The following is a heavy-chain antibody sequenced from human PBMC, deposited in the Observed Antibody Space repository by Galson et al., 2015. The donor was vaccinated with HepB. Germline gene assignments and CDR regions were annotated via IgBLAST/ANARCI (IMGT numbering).Heavy chain of an antibody. CDR1: GGSIISSRNY. V-gene: IGHV4-39*01. Sequence: ETLSLTCTVSGGSIISSRNYWGWIRQPPGKGLEWIGGIYYSGSTHYNPSLKSRLTLSVDTSKNQFSLKLSSVTAADTAVYYCARPRYCSSASCSATFDYWGQGTLVTVSS. CDR3: ARPRYCSSASCSATFDY. J-gene: IGHJ4*02. D-gene: IGHD2-2*01. CDR2: IYYSGST.